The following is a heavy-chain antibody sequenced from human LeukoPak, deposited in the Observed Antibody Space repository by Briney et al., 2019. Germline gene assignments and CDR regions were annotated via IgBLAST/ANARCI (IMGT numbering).Heavy chain of an antibody. V-gene: IGHV1-18*01. CDR2: ISAYNGNT. Sequence: ASVKVSCKASGYTFTSYGISWVRQAPGQGLEWKGWISAYNGNTNYAQKLQGRVTMTTDTSTSTAYMELRSLRSDDTAVYYCARSVSDTAMANFDYWGQGTLVTVSS. CDR3: ARSVSDTAMANFDY. CDR1: GYTFTSYG. D-gene: IGHD5-18*01. J-gene: IGHJ4*02.